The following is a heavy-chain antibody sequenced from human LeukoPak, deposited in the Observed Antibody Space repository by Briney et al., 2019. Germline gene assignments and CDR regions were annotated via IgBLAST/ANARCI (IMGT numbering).Heavy chain of an antibody. V-gene: IGHV3-23*01. J-gene: IGHJ4*02. Sequence: GGSLRLSCAASGFTFSSYAMSWVRQAPGKGLEWVSAISGSGGSTYYADSVTGRFTISRDNSKNTLYLQMNSLRAEDTAVYYCLGFLELLLSAYFDYWGQGTLVTVSS. D-gene: IGHD3-3*01. CDR1: GFTFSSYA. CDR2: ISGSGGST. CDR3: LGFLELLLSAYFDY.